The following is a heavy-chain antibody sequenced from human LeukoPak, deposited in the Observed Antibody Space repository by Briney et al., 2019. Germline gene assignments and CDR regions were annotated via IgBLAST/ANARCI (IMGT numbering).Heavy chain of an antibody. Sequence: SVKVSCKASGGTFSSYAISWVRQAPGQGLEWMGGIIPIFGTANYAQKFQGRVTITADESTSTAYMELSSLRSEDTAVYYCARGSGYSSTLYYYYYGMDVWGQGTTVTVSS. CDR2: IIPIFGTA. CDR3: ARGSGYSSTLYYYYYGMDV. J-gene: IGHJ6*02. V-gene: IGHV1-69*13. D-gene: IGHD6-13*01. CDR1: GGTFSSYA.